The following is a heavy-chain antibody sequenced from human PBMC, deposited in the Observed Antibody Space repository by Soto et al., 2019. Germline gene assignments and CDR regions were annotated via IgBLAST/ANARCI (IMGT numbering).Heavy chain of an antibody. V-gene: IGHV3-74*01. CDR2: INSDGSST. CDR3: AREGSGSYYFDY. J-gene: IGHJ4*02. CDR1: GFTFSSYA. D-gene: IGHD1-26*01. Sequence: PGGSLRLSCAASGFTFSSYAMHWVRQAPGKGLVWVSRINSDGSSTSYADSVKGRFTISRDNAKNTLYLQMNSLRAEDTAVYYCAREGSGSYYFDYGGQGTLVTVSA.